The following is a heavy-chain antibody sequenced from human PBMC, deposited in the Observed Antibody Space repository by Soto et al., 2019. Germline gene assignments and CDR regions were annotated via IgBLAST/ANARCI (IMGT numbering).Heavy chain of an antibody. Sequence: EMQLVESGGGLVEPGGSLRLSCAASGFAFSHVWMTWVRQAPGKGLEWLGRIKRKSDHGTTDYAAAVKGRFTISRDDSKNTLYLQIDSLKTEDTAVYYCATEGQMSGASDWADYFDHWGRGTLVTVSS. V-gene: IGHV3-15*01. CDR2: IKRKSDHGTT. CDR3: ATEGQMSGASDWADYFDH. CDR1: GFAFSHVW. J-gene: IGHJ4*01. D-gene: IGHD2-15*01.